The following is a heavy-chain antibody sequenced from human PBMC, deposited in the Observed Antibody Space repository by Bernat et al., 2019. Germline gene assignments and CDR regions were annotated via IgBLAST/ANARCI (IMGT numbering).Heavy chain of an antibody. V-gene: IGHV3-15*01. CDR2: IKSEADGGTT. CDR3: THTSAATAKYAGAFDI. CDR1: GFTFSNAW. Sequence: EVQLVESGGGLVKPGGSLRLSCAASGFTFSNAWMIWVRQAPGKGLEWVGLIKSEADGGTTESAAPVKGRFTISRDDSKNTVYLQMNSLKIEDTAIYYCTHTSAATAKYAGAFDIWGQGTMVTVSS. D-gene: IGHD2-8*01. J-gene: IGHJ3*02.